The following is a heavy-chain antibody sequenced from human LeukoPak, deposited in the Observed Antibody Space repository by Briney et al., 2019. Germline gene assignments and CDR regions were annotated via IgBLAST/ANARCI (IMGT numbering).Heavy chain of an antibody. J-gene: IGHJ4*02. D-gene: IGHD5-18*01. V-gene: IGHV3-7*01. CDR2: IKQDGSEK. CDR3: ARGGYSYGYDFDY. Sequence: PGGSLRLSCAASGFTFSTYWMAWVRQAPGKGLEWVANIKQDGSEKYYVDTVKGRFTISRDNAKNSLYLQMNSLRAEDTAVYYCARGGYSYGYDFDYWGQGTLVTVSS. CDR1: GFTFSTYW.